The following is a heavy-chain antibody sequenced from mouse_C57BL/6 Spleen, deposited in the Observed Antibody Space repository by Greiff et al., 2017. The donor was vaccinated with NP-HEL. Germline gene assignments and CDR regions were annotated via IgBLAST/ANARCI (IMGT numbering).Heavy chain of an antibody. CDR1: GYTFTEYT. CDR2: FYPGSGSI. CDR3: ARHEAHYYGSSTGYFDV. J-gene: IGHJ1*03. V-gene: IGHV1-62-2*01. Sequence: QVQLQQSGAELVKPGASVKLSCKASGYTFTEYTIHWVKQRSGQGLEWIGWFYPGSGSIKYNENFKDKATLTADKSSSTVYMELSRLTSEDSAVYFCARHEAHYYGSSTGYFDVWGTGTTVTVSS. D-gene: IGHD1-1*01.